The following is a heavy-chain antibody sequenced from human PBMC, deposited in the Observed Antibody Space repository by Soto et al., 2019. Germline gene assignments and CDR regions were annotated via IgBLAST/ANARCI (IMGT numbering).Heavy chain of an antibody. J-gene: IGHJ4*02. V-gene: IGHV3-73*01. CDR2: IRSKANSYAT. Sequence: EVQLVESGGGLVQPGGSLKLSCAASGFTFSASAMHWVRQASGKGLEWVGRIRSKANSYATTYAASVKGRFTISRDDSKITAYLQMNSLKTEDTAVYYCISMTTVTSFSDYWGQGTLVTVSS. CDR3: ISMTTVTSFSDY. D-gene: IGHD4-17*01. CDR1: GFTFSASA.